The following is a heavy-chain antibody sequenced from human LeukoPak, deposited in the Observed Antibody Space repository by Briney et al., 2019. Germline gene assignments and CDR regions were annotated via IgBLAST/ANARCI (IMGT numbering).Heavy chain of an antibody. CDR1: GYSFTSYW. Sequence: GESLRISCKGSGYSFTSYWISWVRQMPGKGLEWMGRIDPSDSCTNYSPSFQGHVTISADKSISTAYLQWSSLKASDTAMYYCARVDTAMTVYYYYGMDVWGQGTMVTVSS. CDR3: ARVDTAMTVYYYYGMDV. V-gene: IGHV5-10-1*01. CDR2: IDPSDSCT. J-gene: IGHJ6*02. D-gene: IGHD5-18*01.